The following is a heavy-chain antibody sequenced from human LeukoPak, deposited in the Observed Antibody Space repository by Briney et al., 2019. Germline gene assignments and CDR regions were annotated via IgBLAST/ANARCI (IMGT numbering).Heavy chain of an antibody. Sequence: GASVKVSCKASGYTFTSYGISCVRQAPGQGLEWMGWITPYNGNTNYAQKLQGRVTMTTDTSTSTAYMELRSLRSDDTTVYYCARAAPPNLEWFYYWGQGTLVTVSS. CDR1: GYTFTSYG. D-gene: IGHD3-3*01. CDR3: ARAAPPNLEWFYY. CDR2: ITPYNGNT. V-gene: IGHV1-18*01. J-gene: IGHJ4*02.